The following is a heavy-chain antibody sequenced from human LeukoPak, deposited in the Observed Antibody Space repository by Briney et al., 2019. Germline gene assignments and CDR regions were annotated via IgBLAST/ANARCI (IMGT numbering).Heavy chain of an antibody. CDR1: GASVSAYY. J-gene: IGHJ5*02. D-gene: IGHD3-3*02. CDR3: VQVRLAGLFDP. CDR2: IHYSGST. V-gene: IGHV4-59*02. Sequence: SETLSLTCPVSGASVSAYYWTWLRQPPGKRLDWLGYIHYSGSTNYNPSLNSRVTMSLDASKNQFSLKLSSVSAADTAVYYCVQVRLAGLFDPWGQGTLVTVSS.